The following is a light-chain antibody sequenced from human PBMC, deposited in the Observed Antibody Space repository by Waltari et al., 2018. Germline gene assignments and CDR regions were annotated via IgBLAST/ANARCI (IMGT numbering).Light chain of an antibody. CDR3: AAWDDSLNGVV. CDR1: SSNIGSDI. V-gene: IGLV1-44*01. Sequence: QSVLTQSPSASGPSGQRVTISCSGSSSNIGSDIVNWYRHLPGTAPKLLIYNNNQRPSGVPDRFSGSKSGTSASLAISGLQSEDEADYYCAAWDDSLNGVVFGGGTKLSVL. CDR2: NNN. J-gene: IGLJ2*01.